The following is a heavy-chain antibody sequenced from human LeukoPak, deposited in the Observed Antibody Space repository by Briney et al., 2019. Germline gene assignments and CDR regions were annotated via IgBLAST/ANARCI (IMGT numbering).Heavy chain of an antibody. Sequence: GGSLRLSCAASGFTFSSYSMTWVRQAPGKGLEWVSSISSSSSYIYYADSVKGRFTISRDNAKNSLYLQMNSLRAEDTAVYYCASGGGYYYDSSGYFAWGQGTLVTVSS. CDR2: ISSSSSYI. CDR1: GFTFSSYS. D-gene: IGHD3-22*01. J-gene: IGHJ5*02. CDR3: ASGGGYYYDSSGYFA. V-gene: IGHV3-21*01.